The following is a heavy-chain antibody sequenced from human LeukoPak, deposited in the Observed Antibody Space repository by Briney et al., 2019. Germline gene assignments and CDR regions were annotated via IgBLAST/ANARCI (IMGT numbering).Heavy chain of an antibody. V-gene: IGHV2-5*08. D-gene: IGHD6-6*01. CDR1: GFSLSTSGMC. J-gene: IGHJ4*02. Sequence: SGPTLVKPTQTFTLTCTFSGFSLSTSGMCVSWIRQPPGKALEWLALIYGNDDKRYSPSLKSRLTITKDTSKNQVVVTMTNMDPVDTATYYCAHRHSSSFDYWGQGTLVTVSS. CDR2: IYGNDDK. CDR3: AHRHSSSFDY.